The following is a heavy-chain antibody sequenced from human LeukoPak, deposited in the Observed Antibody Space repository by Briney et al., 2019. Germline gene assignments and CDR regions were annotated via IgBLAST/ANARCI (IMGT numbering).Heavy chain of an antibody. V-gene: IGHV3-48*03. D-gene: IGHD6-6*01. J-gene: IGHJ3*02. CDR3: AKDFGDTSSSDAFDI. Sequence: QPGGSLRLSCAASGFTFSSYEMNWVRQAPGKGLEWVSYISSGGNTIYYADSVKGRFTISRDNSKNTLYLQMNSLRAEDTAVYYCAKDFGDTSSSDAFDIWGQGTMVTVSS. CDR2: ISSGGNTI. CDR1: GFTFSSYE.